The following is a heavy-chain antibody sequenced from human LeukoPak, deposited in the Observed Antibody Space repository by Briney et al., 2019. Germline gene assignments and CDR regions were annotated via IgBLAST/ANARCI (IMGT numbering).Heavy chain of an antibody. CDR1: GFTLSDYY. CDR3: ARQETSSYNGAFDI. J-gene: IGHJ3*02. D-gene: IGHD1-26*01. V-gene: IGHV3-11*04. CDR2: ITSRGSTI. Sequence: GGSLRLSCAASGFTLSDYYLTWIRQAPRKGLEWVSYITSRGSTIYHADSVKGRFTISRDNAKNSLYLQMNSLRADDTAVYHCARQETSSYNGAFDIWGQGTMVTVSS.